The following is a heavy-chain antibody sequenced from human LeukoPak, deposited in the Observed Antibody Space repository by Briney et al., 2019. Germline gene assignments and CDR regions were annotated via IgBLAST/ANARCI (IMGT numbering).Heavy chain of an antibody. J-gene: IGHJ4*02. V-gene: IGHV3-30*03. D-gene: IGHD6-19*01. CDR2: ISYDGSNK. Sequence: PGGSLRLSCAASGFTFSSYGMYWVRQAPGKGLEWVAVISYDGSNKYYADSVKGRFTISRDNSKNTLYLQMNSLRAEDTAVYYCARERTSGWVAFDFWGQGTLVTVSS. CDR3: ARERTSGWVAFDF. CDR1: GFTFSSYG.